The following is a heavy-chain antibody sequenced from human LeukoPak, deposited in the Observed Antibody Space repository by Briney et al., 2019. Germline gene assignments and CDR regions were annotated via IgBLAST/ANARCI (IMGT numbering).Heavy chain of an antibody. Sequence: PGGSLRLSCAASGFTFSDYYMSWVRQAPGKGLEWVSYISSSGSTIYYADSVKGRFTIFRDNAKNSLYLQMNSLRAEDTAVYYCARLNSGSYYHPFDYWGQGTLVTVSS. CDR3: ARLNSGSYYHPFDY. V-gene: IGHV3-11*04. D-gene: IGHD1-26*01. CDR2: ISSSGSTI. J-gene: IGHJ4*02. CDR1: GFTFSDYY.